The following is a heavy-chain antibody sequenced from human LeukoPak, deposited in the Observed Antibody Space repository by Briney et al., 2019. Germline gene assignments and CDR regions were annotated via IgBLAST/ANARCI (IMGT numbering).Heavy chain of an antibody. D-gene: IGHD3-22*01. CDR3: ARATYYYDSSGPSYYFDY. CDR1: GGSISSGYY. Sequence: SETLSLTCAVSGGSISSGYYWGWIRQPPGKGLEWIGSIYHSGSTYYNPSLKSRVTISVDTSKNQFSLKLSSVTAADTAVYYCARATYYYDSSGPSYYFDYWGQGTLVTVPS. CDR2: IYHSGST. V-gene: IGHV4-38-2*01. J-gene: IGHJ4*02.